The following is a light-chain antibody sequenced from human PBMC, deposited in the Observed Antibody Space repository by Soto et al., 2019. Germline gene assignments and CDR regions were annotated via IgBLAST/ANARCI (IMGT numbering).Light chain of an antibody. CDR3: QQTLNTFFT. V-gene: IGKV1-39*01. CDR2: GAS. CDR1: QNILNH. Sequence: IQLTQSPSSLSASVGDRVTITCRTSQNILNHLNWYQQKPGKVPKILIYGASTLHNGVPSRFSAGESGSLFTLTISNLQPDDFATYYCQQTLNTFFTFGPGT. J-gene: IGKJ3*01.